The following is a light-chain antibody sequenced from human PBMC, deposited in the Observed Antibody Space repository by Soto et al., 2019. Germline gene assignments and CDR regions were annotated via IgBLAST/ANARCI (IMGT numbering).Light chain of an antibody. V-gene: IGKV3D-20*02. CDR1: QSVSSSY. CDR2: GAS. Sequence: EIVLTQSPGTLSLSPGERAALSFRASQSVSSSYLAWYQQKPGQAPRLLIYGASSRATGIPDRFSGSGSGTDFTLTISSLEPEDFAVYYCQQRSNWPRLTFGGGTKVDIK. CDR3: QQRSNWPRLT. J-gene: IGKJ4*01.